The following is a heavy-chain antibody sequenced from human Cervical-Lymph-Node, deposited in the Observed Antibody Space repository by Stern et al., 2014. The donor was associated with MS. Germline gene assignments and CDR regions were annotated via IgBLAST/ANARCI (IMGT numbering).Heavy chain of an antibody. Sequence: QDQLVQSGGGVVQPGRSLRLSCAASGFTFSSYAMHWVRQAPGKGLEWVAVISYDGSNKYYADSVKGRFTISRDNSKNTLYLQMNSLRAEDTAVYYCARGWFGELTWIDYWGQGTLVTVSS. V-gene: IGHV3-30*04. CDR1: GFTFSSYA. J-gene: IGHJ4*02. D-gene: IGHD3-10*01. CDR3: ARGWFGELTWIDY. CDR2: ISYDGSNK.